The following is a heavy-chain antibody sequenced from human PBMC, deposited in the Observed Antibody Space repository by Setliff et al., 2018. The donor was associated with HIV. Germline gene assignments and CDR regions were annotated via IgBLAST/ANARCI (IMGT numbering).Heavy chain of an antibody. CDR1: QFAFKSYW. V-gene: IGHV3-7*01. CDR2: IKQGGNDK. Sequence: PGGSLRLSCTASQFAFKSYWMTWVRQAPGKGLEWVATIKQGGNDKYYVDSVKGRFTISRDNAQNSLFLQMDSLRAEDTAVYYCARSRSTRDAFDIWGQGTMVTVSS. J-gene: IGHJ3*02. CDR3: ARSRSTRDAFDI. D-gene: IGHD2-2*01.